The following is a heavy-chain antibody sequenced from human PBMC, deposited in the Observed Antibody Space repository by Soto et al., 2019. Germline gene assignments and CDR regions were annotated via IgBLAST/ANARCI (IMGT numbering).Heavy chain of an antibody. CDR3: ASHAPGARFDP. Sequence: QVQLVQSGAEVKKPGASVKVSCKAPRYIFTAYFMHWVRQAPGQGLEWMGWINPNNGATHYGLSFQGRVTMPRDRSISTAYMELSSLRSDDTAVYYCASHAPGARFDPWGQEPWSSSPQ. CDR2: INPNNGAT. CDR1: RYIFTAYF. V-gene: IGHV1-2*02. J-gene: IGHJ5*02.